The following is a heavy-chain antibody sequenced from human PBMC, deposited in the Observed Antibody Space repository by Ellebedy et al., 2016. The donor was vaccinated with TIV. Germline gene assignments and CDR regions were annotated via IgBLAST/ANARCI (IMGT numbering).Heavy chain of an antibody. Sequence: GGSLRLPCVASGFTLGDHYLSWIRQAPGKGLEWIAYIDVSGTTIKYADSVRGRFTISRDTARNSVDLEMNSLRVEDSAVYYCARRVAFDYWGQGTRVTVSS. D-gene: IGHD2-15*01. CDR2: IDVSGTTI. V-gene: IGHV3-11*01. CDR1: GFTLGDHY. J-gene: IGHJ4*02. CDR3: ARRVAFDY.